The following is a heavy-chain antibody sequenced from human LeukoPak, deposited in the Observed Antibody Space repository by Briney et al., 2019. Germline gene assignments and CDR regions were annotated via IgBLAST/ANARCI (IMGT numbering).Heavy chain of an antibody. D-gene: IGHD2-21*02. CDR1: GLTFSSQW. CDR2: IGGDGRRK. J-gene: IGHJ4*02. Sequence: GGSLRLSCVASGLTFSSQWMTWVRQAPGKGLEWLANIGGDGRRKFYEDSVEGRFTISRDNAENSVYLQMNSLRVEDTAVYYCAKDIVGGGDDYWGQGTLVTVSP. V-gene: IGHV3-7*01. CDR3: AKDIVGGGDDY.